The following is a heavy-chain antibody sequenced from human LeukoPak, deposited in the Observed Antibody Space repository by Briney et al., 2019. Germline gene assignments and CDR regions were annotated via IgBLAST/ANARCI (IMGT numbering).Heavy chain of an antibody. V-gene: IGHV6-1*01. CDR1: ADSVSTNYGA. D-gene: IGHD6-19*01. J-gene: IGHJ4*02. Sequence: SQTLSLTCGISADSVSTNYGAWNWTRESPSRGLEGLGRTYYRSKRHSDYAASVQGRITINADTSKKQLSLQLYSVTPEDTAVYYCARDLGTSGWHTFDYWGQGTLVTVSS. CDR3: ARDLGTSGWHTFDY. CDR2: TYYRSKRHS.